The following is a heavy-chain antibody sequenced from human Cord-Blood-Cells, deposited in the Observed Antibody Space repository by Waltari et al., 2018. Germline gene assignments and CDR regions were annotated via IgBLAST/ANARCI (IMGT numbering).Heavy chain of an antibody. CDR3: ARRRSGSLYYYYYYMDV. D-gene: IGHD1-26*01. V-gene: IGHV4-34*01. Sequence: VQLQQWGAGLLKPSETLYLTCAVYGGSFSGYYWSWLRQPPGKGLGWIGEINHSGSTNYNPSLKSRVTISVDTSKNQFSLKLSSVTAADTAVYYCARRRSGSLYYYYYYMDVWGKGTTVTVSS. J-gene: IGHJ6*03. CDR2: INHSGST. CDR1: GGSFSGYY.